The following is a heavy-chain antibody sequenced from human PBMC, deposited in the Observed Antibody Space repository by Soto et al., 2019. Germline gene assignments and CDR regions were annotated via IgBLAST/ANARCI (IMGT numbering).Heavy chain of an antibody. Sequence: EVQLVESGGGLVQPGGSLRLSCAASGFTFSSSEMNWVRQAPGKGLEWLSYINSRATTIYYADSVKGRFTISRDNAKNTLYLQMNSLRAEDTAVYYCARDGITVTKTFDYWGQGILVTVSS. CDR1: GFTFSSSE. D-gene: IGHD4-17*01. V-gene: IGHV3-48*03. CDR3: ARDGITVTKTFDY. J-gene: IGHJ4*02. CDR2: INSRATTI.